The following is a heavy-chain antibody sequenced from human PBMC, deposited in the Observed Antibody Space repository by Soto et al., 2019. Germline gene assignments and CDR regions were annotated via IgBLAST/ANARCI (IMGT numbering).Heavy chain of an antibody. CDR3: ARDPLLSSGWAFDR. V-gene: IGHV3-33*01. Sequence: QVQLVESGGGVVQPGKSLRLSCAASGFTFSSYGMHWVRQAPGKGLEWVSYIWDDGSNRYYADSVRGRITISRDNYKNSLYLQMNSLRAEDTAVYYCARDPLLSSGWAFDRWGQGTLVTVSS. D-gene: IGHD6-19*01. CDR1: GFTFSSYG. CDR2: IWDDGSNR. J-gene: IGHJ4*02.